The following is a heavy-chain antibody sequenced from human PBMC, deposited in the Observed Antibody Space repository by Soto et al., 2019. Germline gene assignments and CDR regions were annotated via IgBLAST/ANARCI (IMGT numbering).Heavy chain of an antibody. J-gene: IGHJ6*02. CDR3: ARGQTQLWSDYYYYGMDV. CDR2: ISSSGSTI. CDR1: GFTFSDYY. D-gene: IGHD5-18*01. Sequence: GGSLRLSCAASGFTFSDYYMSWIRQAPGKGLEWVSYISSSGSTIYYADSVKGRFTISRDNAKNSLYLQMNSLRAEDTAVYYCARGQTQLWSDYYYYGMDVWGQGTTVTVSS. V-gene: IGHV3-11*01.